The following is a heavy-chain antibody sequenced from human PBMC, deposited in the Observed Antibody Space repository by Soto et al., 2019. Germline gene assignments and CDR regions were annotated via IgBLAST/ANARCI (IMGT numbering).Heavy chain of an antibody. Sequence: GASVKVSCKASGFTFTSSAVQWVRQARGQRLEWIGWIVVGSGNTNYAQKFQERVTITRDMSTSTAYMELSSLRSEDTAVYYCAFRGVRYYGMDVWGQGTTVTVSS. D-gene: IGHD3-10*01. J-gene: IGHJ6*02. V-gene: IGHV1-58*01. CDR1: GFTFTSSA. CDR2: IVVGSGNT. CDR3: AFRGVRYYGMDV.